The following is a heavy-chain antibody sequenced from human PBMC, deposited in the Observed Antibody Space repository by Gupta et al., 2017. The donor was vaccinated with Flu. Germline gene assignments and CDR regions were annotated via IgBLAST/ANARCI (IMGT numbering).Heavy chain of an antibody. CDR1: SRKA. Sequence: SRKARSWVRQATGRGMEWVSAMTGTGGRTYYADYVKGRFTSARDNSKNTLFLQMNSLRADDTAVEDGAKAEGHPMTSEDYDYGMDGGGQGTTVTVSS. J-gene: IGHJ6*02. CDR2: MTGTGGRT. D-gene: IGHD3-22*01. V-gene: IGHV3-23*01. CDR3: AKAEGHPMTSEDYDYGMDG.